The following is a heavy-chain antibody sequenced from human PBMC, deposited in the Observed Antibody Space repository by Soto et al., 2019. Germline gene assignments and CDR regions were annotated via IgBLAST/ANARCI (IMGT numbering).Heavy chain of an antibody. CDR2: IYYRGRP. V-gene: IGHV4-39*01. CDR1: GGASSSWRYY. D-gene: IGHD6-13*01. Sequence: SGSLCLTCTVAGGASSSWRYYLGWIRQPPATGLAWIGSIYYRGRPYYTPSLKSRVPLSVETSKTQFSLKLSSVPAADTAVYYCARQDSSSLSFQHWGQGALVTVSS. CDR3: ARQDSSSLSFQH. J-gene: IGHJ1*01.